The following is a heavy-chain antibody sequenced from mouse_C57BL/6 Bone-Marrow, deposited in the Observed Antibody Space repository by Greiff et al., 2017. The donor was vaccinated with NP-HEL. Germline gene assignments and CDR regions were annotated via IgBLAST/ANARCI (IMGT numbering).Heavy chain of an antibody. CDR1: GYTFTDYY. D-gene: IGHD2-3*01. J-gene: IGHJ1*03. CDR2: IYPGSGNT. CDR3: AIYDGYYDWYFDV. Sequence: VQLKESGAELVRPGASVKLSCKASGYTFTDYYINWVKQRPGQGLEWIARIYPGSGNTYYNEKFKGKATLTAEKSSSTAYMQLSSLTSEDSAVYFCAIYDGYYDWYFDVWGTGTTVTVSS. V-gene: IGHV1-76*01.